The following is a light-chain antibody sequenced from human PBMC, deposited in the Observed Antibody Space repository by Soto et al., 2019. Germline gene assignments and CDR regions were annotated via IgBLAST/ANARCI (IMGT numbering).Light chain of an antibody. CDR3: SSYTTSSTYV. J-gene: IGLJ1*01. CDR1: SSDVGGYNS. CDR2: NVS. V-gene: IGLV2-14*03. Sequence: QSVLNQPASVSGSPGQSITISCTGTSSDVGGYNSVSWYQHHPGKAPKLMIYNVSNRPSGVSSRFSGSKSGNTASLTISGLQAEDEADYYCSSYTTSSTYVFATGTKLTVL.